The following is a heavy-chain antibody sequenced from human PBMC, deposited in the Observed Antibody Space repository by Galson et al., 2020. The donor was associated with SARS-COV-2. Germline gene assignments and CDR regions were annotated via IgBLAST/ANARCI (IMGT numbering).Heavy chain of an antibody. CDR3: ARDRRQVQH. V-gene: IGHV4-34*01. CDR2: INHSGST. CDR1: GGSFSGYY. Sequence: SQASETLSLTCAVYGGSFSGYYWSWIRQPPGKGLEWIGEINHSGSTNYNPSLKSRVTISLDTSKNQFSRKLSSVTAADTAVYYCARDRRQVQHWGQGTQVTVSS. D-gene: IGHD3-16*02. J-gene: IGHJ1*01.